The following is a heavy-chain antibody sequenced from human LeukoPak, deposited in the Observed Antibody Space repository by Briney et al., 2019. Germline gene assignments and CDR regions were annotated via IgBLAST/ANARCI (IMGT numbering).Heavy chain of an antibody. V-gene: IGHV3-23*01. Sequence: GGSLRLSCAASGFTFSTYAMNWVRQAPAKGLEWVSTIGGGGPTTDYADSVKDRFIISRDNSKNTLYLQMNSLRAEDTAVYFCARGFLGGTDQYFDSWGQGTLVTVSS. D-gene: IGHD6-19*01. CDR1: GFTFSTYA. CDR3: ARGFLGGTDQYFDS. CDR2: IGGGGPTT. J-gene: IGHJ4*02.